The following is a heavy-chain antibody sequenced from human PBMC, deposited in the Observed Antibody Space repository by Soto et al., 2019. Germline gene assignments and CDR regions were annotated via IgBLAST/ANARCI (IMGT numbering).Heavy chain of an antibody. CDR3: VKERYAQLWLEDYGMDV. J-gene: IGHJ6*02. V-gene: IGHV3-30*18. CDR2: ISYDGTDK. CDR1: GFTFSSYG. Sequence: QVQLVESGGGVVQPGRSLRLSCAASGFTFSSYGIHWVRQAPGKGLEWVALISYDGTDKYYAASVKGRFTISRDNSKNTLYLQMSSLGPEDTAVYYCVKERYAQLWLEDYGMDVGGQGTTVTV. D-gene: IGHD5-18*01.